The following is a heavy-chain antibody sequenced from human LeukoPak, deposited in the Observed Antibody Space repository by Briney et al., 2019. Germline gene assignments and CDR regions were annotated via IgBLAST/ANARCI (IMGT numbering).Heavy chain of an antibody. CDR1: GGSISSYY. CDR3: ARVPYLSGGYQIFDY. Sequence: SETLSLTCTASGGSISSYYWSWIRQPAGKGLEWIGRIYTSGSTNYNPSLKSRVTMSVDTSKNQFSLKLSSVTAADTAVYYCARVPYLSGGYQIFDYWGQGTLVTVSS. D-gene: IGHD1-26*01. J-gene: IGHJ4*02. CDR2: IYTSGST. V-gene: IGHV4-4*07.